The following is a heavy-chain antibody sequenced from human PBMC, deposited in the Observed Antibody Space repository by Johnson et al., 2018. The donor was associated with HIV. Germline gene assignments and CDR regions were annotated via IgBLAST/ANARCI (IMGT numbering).Heavy chain of an antibody. D-gene: IGHD2-21*01. CDR3: AKSYCPGCDGFDI. V-gene: IGHV3-30*18. CDR1: GFIFSNHD. Sequence: QEQLVESGGGVVQPGRSLRLSCTASGFIFSNHDIDWVRQAPGKGLEWVGHISYDGNNKYYGDSVKGRFTISRDNSKNTLDLQMNNLRTEDSGVYYCAKSYCPGCDGFDIWGQGTMVTVSS. CDR2: ISYDGNNK. J-gene: IGHJ3*02.